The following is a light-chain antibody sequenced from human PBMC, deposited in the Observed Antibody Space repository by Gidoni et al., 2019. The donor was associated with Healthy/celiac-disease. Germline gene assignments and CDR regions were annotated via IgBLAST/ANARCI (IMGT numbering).Light chain of an antibody. V-gene: IGKV1-8*01. J-gene: IGKJ3*01. Sequence: AIRMTQSPSSLSASTGDRVTITCRASQGISSYLAWYQQKPGKAPKLLIYAASTLQSGVPSRFSGIGSGTDFTLTISCLQSEDFATYYCQQYYRYPGTFGPGTKVDIK. CDR1: QGISSY. CDR2: AAS. CDR3: QQYYRYPGT.